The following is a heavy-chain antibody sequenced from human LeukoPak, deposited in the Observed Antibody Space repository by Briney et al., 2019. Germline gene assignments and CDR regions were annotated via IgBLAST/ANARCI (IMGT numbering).Heavy chain of an antibody. D-gene: IGHD3-22*01. V-gene: IGHV4-4*07. CDR1: GGAIISYY. Sequence: SETLSLTCSVSGGAIISYYWSWIRQPAGKGPEWIGRIYHTGNTDYNPSLKTRVTMSTDLSKKQFSLRLRSVTAADTAVYYCARLKFYDSTGYSPGYYMDVWGTGTAVIVSS. CDR3: ARLKFYDSTGYSPGYYMDV. CDR2: IYHTGNT. J-gene: IGHJ6*03.